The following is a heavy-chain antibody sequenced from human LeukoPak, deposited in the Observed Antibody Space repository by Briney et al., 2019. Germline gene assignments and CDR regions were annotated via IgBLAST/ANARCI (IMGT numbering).Heavy chain of an antibody. Sequence: SETLSLTCTVSGYPISSGYYWGWIRQPPGKGLEWIGYIYYSGSTYYNPSLKSRVTISVDTSKNQFSLKLSSVTAADTAVYYCARGIAAAGDDYWGQGTLVTVSS. V-gene: IGHV4-38-2*02. D-gene: IGHD6-13*01. J-gene: IGHJ4*02. CDR1: GYPISSGYY. CDR3: ARGIAAAGDDY. CDR2: IYYSGST.